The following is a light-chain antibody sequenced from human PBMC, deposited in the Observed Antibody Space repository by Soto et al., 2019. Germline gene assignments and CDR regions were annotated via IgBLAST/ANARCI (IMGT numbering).Light chain of an antibody. Sequence: QSALTQPPSASGSPGQSVTISCTGTSRDIGGYDFVSWYQQHPGEAPKLMIYDVFKRPSGVPDRFSGSKSGNTASLTVSGLQADDEADYYCSSYGGSNNLLFGGGTKLTVL. CDR1: SRDIGGYDF. CDR2: DVF. J-gene: IGLJ2*01. V-gene: IGLV2-8*01. CDR3: SSYGGSNNLL.